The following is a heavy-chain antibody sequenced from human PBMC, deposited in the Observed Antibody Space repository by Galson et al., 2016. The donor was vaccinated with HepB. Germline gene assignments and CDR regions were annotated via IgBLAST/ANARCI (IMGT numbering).Heavy chain of an antibody. Sequence: SETLSLTCTVSGSSITSDYWNWIRQSPGKGLEWIGYIYYSRTTNLNPSHKSRVTISRDTSTNQISLKLTSVTAADTAIYYCARGKFYYGLLDSWGQGSLVTVSS. D-gene: IGHD3-10*01. CDR3: ARGKFYYGLLDS. J-gene: IGHJ4*02. CDR1: GSSITSDY. CDR2: IYYSRTT. V-gene: IGHV4-59*01.